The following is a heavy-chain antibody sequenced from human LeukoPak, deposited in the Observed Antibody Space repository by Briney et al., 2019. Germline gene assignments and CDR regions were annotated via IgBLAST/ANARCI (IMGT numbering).Heavy chain of an antibody. CDR3: ARSLGWFGELLRDYYGMDV. J-gene: IGHJ6*02. V-gene: IGHV1-69*04. Sequence: GASVKVSCKASGGTFSSYAISWVRQAPGQGLEWMGRIIPILGIANYAQKFQGRVTITADKSTSTAYMELSNLRSEDTAVYYCARSLGWFGELLRDYYGMDVWGQGTTVTVSS. CDR2: IIPILGIA. CDR1: GGTFSSYA. D-gene: IGHD3-10*01.